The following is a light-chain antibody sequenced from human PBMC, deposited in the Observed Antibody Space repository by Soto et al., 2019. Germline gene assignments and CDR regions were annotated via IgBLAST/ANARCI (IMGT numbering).Light chain of an antibody. CDR2: SSN. J-gene: IGLJ2*01. V-gene: IGLV1-44*01. CDR1: SSNIGTYT. CDR3: SAWDDSLTGVI. Sequence: QSALTQPPSASGTPGQRVTISCSGSSSNIGTYTVNWYQQLPGTAPKLLIYSSNQRPSGVPDRFSGSQSGTSASLAISGLQSEDEADYYCSAWDDSLTGVIFGGGTQLTVL.